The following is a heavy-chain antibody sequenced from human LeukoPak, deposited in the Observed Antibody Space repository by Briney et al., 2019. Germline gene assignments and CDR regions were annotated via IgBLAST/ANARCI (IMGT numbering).Heavy chain of an antibody. D-gene: IGHD3-10*01. V-gene: IGHV3-30*18. J-gene: IGHJ4*02. Sequence: PGGSLRLSCAASGFSFSTYGMHWVRQAPGKGLEWVAVISYDGSDSNYADSVKGRFTISRDNSLYTVYLQMDSLRGDDTAVYYCAKDRISYTTSPGELSHWGQGTLVIVSS. CDR1: GFSFSTYG. CDR2: ISYDGSDS. CDR3: AKDRISYTTSPGELSH.